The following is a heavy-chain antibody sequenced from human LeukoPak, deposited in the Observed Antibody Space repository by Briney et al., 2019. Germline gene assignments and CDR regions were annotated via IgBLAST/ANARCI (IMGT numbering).Heavy chain of an antibody. V-gene: IGHV5-51*01. D-gene: IGHD2-15*01. J-gene: IGHJ3*02. Sequence: GESLKISCKGSGHSFTNYWIAWVRQMPGKGLELMGIIYPADSDTRYSPSFQGQVTISADKSISTAYLQWSSLKASDTAMHYCARHPYCSGGSCYPTIWGQGTMVTVSS. CDR2: IYPADSDT. CDR3: ARHPYCSGGSCYPTI. CDR1: GHSFTNYW.